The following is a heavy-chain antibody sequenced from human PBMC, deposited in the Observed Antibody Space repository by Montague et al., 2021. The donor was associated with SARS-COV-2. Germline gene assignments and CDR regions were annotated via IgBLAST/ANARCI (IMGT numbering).Heavy chain of an antibody. CDR2: ISSSSSYI. D-gene: IGHD6-13*01. Sequence: SLRLSCAASGFTFSSYSMNWVRQAPGKGLEWVSSISSSSSYIYYADSVKGRFTFFRDNAKNSLYLQMNSLRAEDTAVYYCARPRWDAFDIWGQGTMVTVSS. CDR3: ARPRWDAFDI. J-gene: IGHJ3*02. CDR1: GFTFSSYS. V-gene: IGHV3-21*01.